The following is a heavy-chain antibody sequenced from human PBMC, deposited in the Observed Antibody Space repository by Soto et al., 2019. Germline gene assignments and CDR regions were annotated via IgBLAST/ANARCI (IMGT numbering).Heavy chain of an antibody. CDR3: TTGLEWELYYYYGMDV. CDR2: IKSKTDGGTT. CDR1: GFTFSNAW. J-gene: IGHJ6*02. V-gene: IGHV3-15*07. D-gene: IGHD1-26*01. Sequence: GGSLRLSCAASGFTFSNAWMNWVRQAPGKGLEWVGRIKSKTDGGTTDYAAPVKGRFTISRDDSKNTLYLQMNSLKTEDTAVYYCTTGLEWELYYYYGMDVWGQGTTVTVSS.